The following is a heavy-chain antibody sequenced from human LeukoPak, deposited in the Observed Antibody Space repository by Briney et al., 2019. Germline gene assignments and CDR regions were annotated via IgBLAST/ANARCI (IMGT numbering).Heavy chain of an antibody. J-gene: IGHJ4*02. Sequence: ASVKVSCKASGYTFTGYYMHWVRQAPGQGLEWMGRINPNSGGTNYAQKFQGRVTMTRDTSISTAYMELSRLRSDDTAMYYCARAMVRGVITPDYWGQGTLVTVSS. CDR2: INPNSGGT. CDR3: ARAMVRGVITPDY. V-gene: IGHV1-2*06. CDR1: GYTFTGYY. D-gene: IGHD3-10*01.